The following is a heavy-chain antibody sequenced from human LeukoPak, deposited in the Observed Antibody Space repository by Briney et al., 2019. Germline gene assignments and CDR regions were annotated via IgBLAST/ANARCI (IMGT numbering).Heavy chain of an antibody. D-gene: IGHD3-22*01. CDR2: ISTSGSII. Sequence: LSLTCSVYGGSFNDYDWSWVRQAPGKGLEWVSYISTSGSIIYYADSVKGRFTISRDNAKNSLYLQMNSLRAEDTAVYYCARGDYPDSSGYYDRWGQGTLVSVSS. J-gene: IGHJ4*02. CDR1: GGSFNDYD. V-gene: IGHV3-48*03. CDR3: ARGDYPDSSGYYDR.